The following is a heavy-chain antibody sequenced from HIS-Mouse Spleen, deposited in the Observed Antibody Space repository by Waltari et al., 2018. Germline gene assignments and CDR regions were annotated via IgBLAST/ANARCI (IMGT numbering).Heavy chain of an antibody. Sequence: QLQLQGSGPGLGKPLETLFPHCPGPGGPNRHYSYYWGWIRQPPGKGLEWIGSIYYSGSTYYNPSLKSRVTISVDTSKNQFSLKLSSVTAADTAVYYCAREIPYSSSWYDWYFDLWGRGTLVTVSS. J-gene: IGHJ2*01. D-gene: IGHD6-13*01. CDR1: GGPNRHYSYY. CDR3: AREIPYSSSWYDWYFDL. V-gene: IGHV4-39*07. CDR2: IYYSGST.